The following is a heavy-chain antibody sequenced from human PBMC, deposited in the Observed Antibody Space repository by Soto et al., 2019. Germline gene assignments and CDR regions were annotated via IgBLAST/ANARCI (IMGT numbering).Heavy chain of an antibody. CDR1: GFTFSSYS. V-gene: IGHV3-21*01. J-gene: IGHJ5*02. Sequence: EVQLVESGGGLVKPGGSLRLSCAASGFTFSSYSMNWVRQAPGKGLEWVSSISSSSSYIYYADSVKGRFTISRDNAKNSLYLQMNSLRAEDTAVYYCARGGAEAGTPGPQGANWFDPWGQGTLVTVSS. D-gene: IGHD1-1*01. CDR3: ARGGAEAGTPGPQGANWFDP. CDR2: ISSSSSYI.